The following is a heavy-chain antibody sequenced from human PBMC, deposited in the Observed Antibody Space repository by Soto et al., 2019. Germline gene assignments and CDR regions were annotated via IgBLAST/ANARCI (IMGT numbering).Heavy chain of an antibody. CDR1: GGTFSSYT. J-gene: IGHJ6*02. CDR2: IIPILGIA. Sequence: QVQLVQSGAEVKKPGSSVKVSCKASGGTFSSYTISWVRQAPGQGLEWMGRIIPILGIANYAQKFQGRVTITADKSTSTAYMXXSXLXXEDTAVYYCARSPDCSSTSCYAVPGEDNYSYGMDVWGQGTTVTVSS. V-gene: IGHV1-69*02. D-gene: IGHD2-2*01. CDR3: ARSPDCSSTSCYAVPGEDNYSYGMDV.